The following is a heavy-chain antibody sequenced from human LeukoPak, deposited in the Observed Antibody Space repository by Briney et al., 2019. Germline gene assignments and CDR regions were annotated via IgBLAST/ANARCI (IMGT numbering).Heavy chain of an antibody. V-gene: IGHV1-69*04. D-gene: IGHD4-17*01. CDR3: ARDEDYGAGDV. Sequence: EASAKVSCKASGGTFSSYAISWVRQAPGQGLEWMGRIIPILGIANYAQKFQGRVTITADKSTSTAYMELSSLRSEDTAVYYCARDEDYGAGDVWGQGTTVTVSS. CDR2: IIPILGIA. CDR1: GGTFSSYA. J-gene: IGHJ6*02.